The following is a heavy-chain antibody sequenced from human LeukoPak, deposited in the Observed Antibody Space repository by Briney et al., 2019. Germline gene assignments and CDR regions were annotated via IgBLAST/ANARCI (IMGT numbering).Heavy chain of an antibody. CDR3: ARDRTRINSSGWI. CDR1: GFTFSSYA. D-gene: IGHD6-19*01. CDR2: ISYDGSNK. J-gene: IGHJ4*02. V-gene: IGHV3-30-3*01. Sequence: GGSLRLSCAASGFTFSSYAMHWVRQAPGKGLEWVAVISYDGSNKYYADSVKGRFTISRDNSKNTLYLQMNSLRAEDTAVYYCARDRTRINSSGWIWGQGTLVTVSS.